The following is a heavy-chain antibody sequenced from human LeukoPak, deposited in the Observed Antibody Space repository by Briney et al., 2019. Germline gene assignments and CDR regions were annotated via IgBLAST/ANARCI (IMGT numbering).Heavy chain of an antibody. V-gene: IGHV3-33*08. D-gene: IGHD5-18*01. Sequence: PGGSLRLSCAASGFTFSSYGMHWVRQAPGKGLEWVAVIWYDGSNKYYADSVKGRFTISRDNPKHTLYLQMNSLRAEDTAVYYCARDHLNTAIDYWGQGTLVTVSS. CDR1: GFTFSSYG. CDR3: ARDHLNTAIDY. J-gene: IGHJ4*02. CDR2: IWYDGSNK.